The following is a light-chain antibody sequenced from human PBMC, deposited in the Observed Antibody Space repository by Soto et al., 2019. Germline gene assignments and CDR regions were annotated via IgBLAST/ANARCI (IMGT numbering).Light chain of an antibody. CDR3: QQRTDWPIT. CDR1: QSVSSY. V-gene: IGKV3-11*01. J-gene: IGKJ5*01. Sequence: IVLTQSPATLSLSPGERATLSCRASQSVSSYLAWYQQKPGQAPRLLIYDASSRATGIPDRFSGSGSGTDFTLTISRLEPEDFVVYYCQQRTDWPITFGQGTRLENK. CDR2: DAS.